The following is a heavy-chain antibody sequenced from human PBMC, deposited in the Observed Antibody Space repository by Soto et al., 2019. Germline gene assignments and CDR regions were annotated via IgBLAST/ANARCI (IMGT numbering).Heavy chain of an antibody. CDR2: INHSGST. V-gene: IGHV4-34*01. CDR1: GGSFSGYY. J-gene: IGHJ4*02. CDR3: ARDKITGLFDY. Sequence: SETLSLTCAVYGGSFSGYYCSWIRQPPGKGLEWIGEINHSGSTNYNPSLKSRVTISVDTSKNQFSLKLTSVTAADTAVYYCARDKITGLFDYWGQGTLVTVSS. D-gene: IGHD2-8*02.